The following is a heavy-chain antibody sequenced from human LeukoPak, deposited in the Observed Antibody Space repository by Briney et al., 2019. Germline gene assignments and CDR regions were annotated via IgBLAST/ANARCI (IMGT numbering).Heavy chain of an antibody. J-gene: IGHJ3*02. Sequence: PSETLSLTCTVSGGSINSYYWTWIRQPPGKGLEWIGYIYNSGSTNYNPSLKSRVTISTDTSKKQFSLRVSSVTAADTDVYYCARRRRIEGGTRRGDALDMWGQGTMVTVSS. D-gene: IGHD1-26*01. V-gene: IGHV4-59*08. CDR3: ARRRRIEGGTRRGDALDM. CDR2: IYNSGST. CDR1: GGSINSYY.